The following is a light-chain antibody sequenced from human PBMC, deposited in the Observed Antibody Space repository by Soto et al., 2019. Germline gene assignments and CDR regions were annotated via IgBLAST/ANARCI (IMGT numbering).Light chain of an antibody. CDR3: QQYNNWPIT. V-gene: IGKV1-5*01. Sequence: DIQVTHSPSTLSASVGDRVTITCRASQSISSWLAWYQQKPGKAPKFLIYDVSTLESGVPARFSGSGSGTEFTLTISSLQSEDFAVYYCQQYNNWPITFGQGTRLEI. CDR2: DVS. CDR1: QSISSW. J-gene: IGKJ5*01.